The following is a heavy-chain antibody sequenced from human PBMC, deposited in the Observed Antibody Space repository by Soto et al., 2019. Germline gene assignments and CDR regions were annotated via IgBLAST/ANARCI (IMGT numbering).Heavy chain of an antibody. Sequence: GGSLRLSCAASGFTFSDYYMSWIRQAPGKGLEWVSYISSSGSTIYYADSVKCRFTISRDNAKHSLYLQMNSLRAEDTAVDYCARDEVRGRTVYDYCLDVWGQGTLVTVSS. CDR1: GFTFSDYY. D-gene: IGHD3-10*01. V-gene: IGHV3-11*01. CDR2: ISSSGSTI. J-gene: IGHJ6*02. CDR3: ARDEVRGRTVYDYCLDV.